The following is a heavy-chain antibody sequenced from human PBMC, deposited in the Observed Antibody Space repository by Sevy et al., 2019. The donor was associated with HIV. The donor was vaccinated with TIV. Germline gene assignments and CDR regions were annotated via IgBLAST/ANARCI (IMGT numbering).Heavy chain of an antibody. J-gene: IGHJ4*02. V-gene: IGHV1-2*02. D-gene: IGHD3-9*01. CDR3: ARGLGDILTGYSLWDFDY. Sequence: ASVKVSCKASGYTFTGYYMHWVRQAPGQGLEWMGWINPNSGGTNYAQKFQGRVTMTRDTSISTAYMGLSRLRSDDTAVYYCARGLGDILTGYSLWDFDYWGQGTLVTVSS. CDR1: GYTFTGYY. CDR2: INPNSGGT.